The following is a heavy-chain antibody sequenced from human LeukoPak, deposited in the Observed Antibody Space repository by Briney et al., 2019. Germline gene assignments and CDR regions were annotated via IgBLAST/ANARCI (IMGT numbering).Heavy chain of an antibody. Sequence: PSETLSLTCSVSGDSIGSYYWTGIRQSPGKGLEWIGYIYYGGSTNYSPSLQSRVRISVDTSNNQFSLQLRSVTATDTAIYYCARGRARDGSYPWLDSWGQGTLVTVSS. CDR3: ARGRARDGSYPWLDS. CDR1: GDSIGSYY. J-gene: IGHJ5*01. V-gene: IGHV4-59*01. D-gene: IGHD3-16*02. CDR2: IYYGGST.